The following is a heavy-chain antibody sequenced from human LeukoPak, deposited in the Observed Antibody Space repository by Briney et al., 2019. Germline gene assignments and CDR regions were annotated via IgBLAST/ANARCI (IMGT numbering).Heavy chain of an antibody. CDR1: GYTFTSYY. CDR3: AREGYNWNSLGVGWFDP. J-gene: IGHJ5*02. V-gene: IGHV1-46*01. Sequence: ASVKVSCKASGYTFTSYYMHWVRQAPGQGLEWMGIINPSGGSTSYAQKFQGRVTMTRDTSISTAYMELSRLRSDDTAVYYCAREGYNWNSLGVGWFDPWGQGTLVTVSS. CDR2: INPSGGST. D-gene: IGHD1-7*01.